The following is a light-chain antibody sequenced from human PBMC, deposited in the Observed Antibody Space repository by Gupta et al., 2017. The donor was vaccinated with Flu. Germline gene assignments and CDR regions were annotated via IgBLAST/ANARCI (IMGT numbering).Light chain of an antibody. J-gene: IGLJ3*02. CDR1: NY. V-gene: IGLV2-14*01. CDR2: EVS. Sequence: NYVSWYQHHPGRAPELLIYEVSNRPSGVSDRFSGTKSGNTASLTISGLQADDEADYYCSAYTTSSTLVFGGGTQLTVL. CDR3: SAYTTSSTLV.